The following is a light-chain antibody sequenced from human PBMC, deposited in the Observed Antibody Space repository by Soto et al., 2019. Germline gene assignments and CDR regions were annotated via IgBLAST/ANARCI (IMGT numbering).Light chain of an antibody. CDR3: QQYDDWLRLT. CDR1: QSVSNN. J-gene: IGKJ4*01. V-gene: IGKV3-15*01. Sequence: EIVLTQSPGTLSLSPGERATLSCRAIQSVSNNYLAWYQQKPGQAPRLLIYDASNRATGIPARFSGSGSGTEFTLTISSLQSEDFAVYYCQQYDDWLRLTFGGGTKVDIK. CDR2: DAS.